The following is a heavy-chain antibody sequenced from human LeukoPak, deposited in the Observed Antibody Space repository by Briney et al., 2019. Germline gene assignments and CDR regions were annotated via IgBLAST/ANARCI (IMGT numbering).Heavy chain of an antibody. CDR3: ARTYYDSSGYRYYYYYYMDV. Sequence: WASVKVSCKASGYTFTSYGISWVRQAPGQGLEWMGWISAYNGNTNYAQKLQGRVTMTTDTTTSTAYMELSRLRSDDTAVYYCARTYYDSSGYRYYYYYYMDVWGKGTTVTVSS. V-gene: IGHV1-18*01. D-gene: IGHD3-22*01. CDR1: GYTFTSYG. J-gene: IGHJ6*03. CDR2: ISAYNGNT.